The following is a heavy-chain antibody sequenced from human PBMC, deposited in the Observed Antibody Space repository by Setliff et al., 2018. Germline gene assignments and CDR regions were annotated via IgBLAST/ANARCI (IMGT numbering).Heavy chain of an antibody. CDR3: ARGALEYQLRPFDY. CDR2: IYYSGST. J-gene: IGHJ4*02. D-gene: IGHD2-2*01. Sequence: SETLSLTCAVSGYSISSSSYYWGWIRQPPGKGLEWIGSIYYSGSTYYNPSLKSRVTISVDTSKNQFSLKLSSVTAADTAVYYCARGALEYQLRPFDYWGQGTLVTVSS. CDR1: GYSISSSSYY. V-gene: IGHV4-39*07.